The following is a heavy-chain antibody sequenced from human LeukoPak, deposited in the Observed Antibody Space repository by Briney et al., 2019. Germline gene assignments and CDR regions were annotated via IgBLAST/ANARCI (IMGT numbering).Heavy chain of an antibody. CDR2: ITGSGGRT. J-gene: IGHJ4*02. CDR3: ARDSTWELPYFDY. D-gene: IGHD1-26*01. Sequence: GGSLRLSCAASGFTFSSYAMNWVRQAPGKGLEWVSAITGSGGRTYYADSVKGRFTISRDNSKNTLYLQMNSLRAEDTALYYCARDSTWELPYFDYWGQGTLVTVSS. CDR1: GFTFSSYA. V-gene: IGHV3-23*01.